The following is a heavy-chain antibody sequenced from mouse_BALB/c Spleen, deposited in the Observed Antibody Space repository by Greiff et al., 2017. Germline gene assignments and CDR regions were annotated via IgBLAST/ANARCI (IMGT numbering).Heavy chain of an antibody. Sequence: LVKTGASVKISCKASGYSFTGYYMHWVKQSHGKSLEWIGYISCYNGATSYNQKFKGKATFTVDTSSSTAYMQFNSLTSEDSAVYYCARGGYYYGSSYPYFDYWGQGTTLTVSS. J-gene: IGHJ2*01. CDR3: ARGGYYYGSSYPYFDY. CDR2: ISCYNGAT. CDR1: GYSFTGYY. D-gene: IGHD1-1*01. V-gene: IGHV1S34*01.